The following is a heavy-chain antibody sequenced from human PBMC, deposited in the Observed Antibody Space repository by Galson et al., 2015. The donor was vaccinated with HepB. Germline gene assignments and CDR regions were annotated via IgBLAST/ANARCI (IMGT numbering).Heavy chain of an antibody. CDR3: AREFVQWLVQGCWFDP. J-gene: IGHJ5*02. CDR2: TYYRSKWYN. CDR1: GDSVSSNSAA. V-gene: IGHV6-1*01. Sequence: CAISGDSVSSNSAAWNRIRQSPSRGLEWLGRTYYRSKWYNDYAVSVKSRITINPDTSKNQFSLQLNSVTPEDTAVYYCAREFVQWLVQGCWFDPWGQGTLVTVSS. D-gene: IGHD6-19*01.